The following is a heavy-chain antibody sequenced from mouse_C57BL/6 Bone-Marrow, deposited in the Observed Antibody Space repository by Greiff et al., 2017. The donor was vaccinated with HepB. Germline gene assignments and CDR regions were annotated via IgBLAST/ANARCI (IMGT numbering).Heavy chain of an antibody. J-gene: IGHJ1*03. D-gene: IGHD4-1*01. V-gene: IGHV7-1*01. CDR3: ARKLGRRGWYFDV. CDR1: GFTFSDFY. CDR2: SRNKANDYTT. Sequence: EVQVVESGGGLVQSGRSLRLSCATSGFTFSDFYMEWVRQAPGKGLEWIAASRNKANDYTTEYSASVKGRFIVSRDTSQSILYLQMNALRAEDTAIYYCARKLGRRGWYFDVWGTGTTVTVSS.